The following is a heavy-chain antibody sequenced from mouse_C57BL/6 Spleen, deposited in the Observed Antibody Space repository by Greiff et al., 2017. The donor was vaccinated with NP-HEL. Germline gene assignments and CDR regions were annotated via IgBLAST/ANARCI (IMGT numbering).Heavy chain of an antibody. CDR3: ARPDDGYFDY. CDR2: INPSTGGT. CDR1: GYSFTGYY. J-gene: IGHJ2*01. D-gene: IGHD2-3*01. V-gene: IGHV1-42*01. Sequence: VQLQQSGPELVKPGASVKISCKASGYSFTGYYMNWVKQSPEKSLEWIGEINPSTGGTTYNQKFKAKATLTVDKSSSTAYMQLKSLTSEDSAVYYCARPDDGYFDYWGQGTTLTVSS.